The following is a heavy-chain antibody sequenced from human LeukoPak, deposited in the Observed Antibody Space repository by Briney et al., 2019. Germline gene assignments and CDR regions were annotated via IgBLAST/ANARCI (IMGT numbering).Heavy chain of an antibody. J-gene: IGHJ4*02. CDR2: IYYTGST. CDR1: GASISGGTYY. CDR3: ARRGGSGRAFDY. V-gene: IGHV4-39*01. Sequence: MPSETLSLTCSVSGASISGGTYYWGWIRQPPGMGLEWIGSIYYTGSTYDNPSLKSRVTISVDTSKNQFSLKLSSVTAADTAVYYCARRGGSGRAFDYWGQGTLVTVSS. D-gene: IGHD1-26*01.